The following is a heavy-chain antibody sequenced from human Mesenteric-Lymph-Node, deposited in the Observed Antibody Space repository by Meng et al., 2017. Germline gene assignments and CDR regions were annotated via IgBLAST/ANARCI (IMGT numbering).Heavy chain of an antibody. J-gene: IGHJ5*02. CDR2: IYYSGST. CDR1: GGSISSSSYY. Sequence: SETLSLTCTVSGGSISSSSYYWGWIRQPPGKGLEWIGSIYYSGSTYYNPSLKSRVTISVDTSKNQFSLKLSSVTAADTAVYYCARDKVGGYSYGYNWFDPWGQGTLVTVSS. D-gene: IGHD5-18*01. CDR3: ARDKVGGYSYGYNWFDP. V-gene: IGHV4-39*07.